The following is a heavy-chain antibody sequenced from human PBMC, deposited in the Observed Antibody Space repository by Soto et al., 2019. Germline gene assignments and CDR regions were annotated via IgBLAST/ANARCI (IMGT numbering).Heavy chain of an antibody. Sequence: HPGGSLRLSCAASGFTFSSYAMSWVRQAPGKGLEWVSAISGSGGNTFYADSVKGRFTISRDNSKNTLFLQLNSLRAEDTALYYCAKGITVSGTGSRGTDYWGQGTLVTVSS. CDR2: ISGSGGNT. CDR1: GFTFSSYA. CDR3: AKGITVSGTGSRGTDY. D-gene: IGHD6-19*01. J-gene: IGHJ4*02. V-gene: IGHV3-23*01.